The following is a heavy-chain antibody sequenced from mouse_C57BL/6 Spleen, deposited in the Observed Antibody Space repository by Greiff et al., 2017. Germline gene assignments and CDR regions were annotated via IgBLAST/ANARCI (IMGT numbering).Heavy chain of an antibody. CDR1: GYTFTSYW. CDR2: IDPSDSYT. Sequence: VQLQQPGAELVMPGASVKLSCKASGYTFTSYWMHWVKQRPGQGLEWIGEIDPSDSYTNYNQKFKGKSTLTVDKSSSTAYMQLSSLTSEDSAVHYCARTGKGPFAYWGQGTLVTVSA. CDR3: ARTGKGPFAY. V-gene: IGHV1-69*01. D-gene: IGHD3-2*01. J-gene: IGHJ3*01.